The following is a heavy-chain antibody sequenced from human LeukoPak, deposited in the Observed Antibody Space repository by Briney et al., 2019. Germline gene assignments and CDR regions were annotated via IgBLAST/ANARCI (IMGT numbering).Heavy chain of an antibody. Sequence: PGGSLRLSCAASGFTCSSSGMHWVRQAPGKGLEWVAVISYDGSNKYYADSVKGRFTFSRDNSKNTLYLQMNSLRAEDTAVYYCARGVIRGLVDYWGQGTLVTVSS. CDR2: ISYDGSNK. J-gene: IGHJ4*02. CDR3: ARGVIRGLVDY. CDR1: GFTCSSSG. D-gene: IGHD3/OR15-3a*01. V-gene: IGHV3-30*03.